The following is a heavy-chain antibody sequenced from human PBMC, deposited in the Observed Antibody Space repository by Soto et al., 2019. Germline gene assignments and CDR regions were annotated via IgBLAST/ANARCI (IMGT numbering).Heavy chain of an antibody. Sequence: EVQLVESGGGLVKPGGSLRLSCAASGFTFSSYSMNWVRQAPGKGLEWVSSISSSSSYIYYADSVKGRFTISRVNAKNSLYLQMNSLRAEDTAVYYWARGPSDHGGFDYWGQGTLVTVSS. CDR3: ARGPSDHGGFDY. J-gene: IGHJ4*02. CDR2: ISSSSSYI. V-gene: IGHV3-21*01. CDR1: GFTFSSYS. D-gene: IGHD2-21*02.